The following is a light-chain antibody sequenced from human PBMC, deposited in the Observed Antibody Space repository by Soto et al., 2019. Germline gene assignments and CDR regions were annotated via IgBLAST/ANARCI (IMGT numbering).Light chain of an antibody. CDR1: QRITTY. CDR2: TSG. V-gene: IGKV1-39*01. J-gene: IGKJ2*01. CDR3: QQTYSTPYT. Sequence: IQMTQSPSSLSASVGDRVNITCRASQRITTYLNWYQQKPVESPKLLISTSGTLQRGVPSRFSGSGSGTEFTLTITALRPEDFATSFCQQTYSTPYTFGQGTKLEIK.